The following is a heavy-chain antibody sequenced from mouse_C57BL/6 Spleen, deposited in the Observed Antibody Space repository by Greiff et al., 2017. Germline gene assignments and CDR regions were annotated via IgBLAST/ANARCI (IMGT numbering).Heavy chain of an antibody. D-gene: IGHD1-1*01. Sequence: QVQLQQSGAELVRPGASVTLSCKASGYTFTDYEMHWVKQTPVHGLEWIGAIDPETGGTAYNQKFKGKAILTADKSSSTAYMELRSLTSEDSAVYYCTRPYYYGSSSPAYWGQGTLVTVSA. CDR3: TRPYYYGSSSPAY. J-gene: IGHJ3*01. CDR2: IDPETGGT. V-gene: IGHV1-15*01. CDR1: GYTFTDYE.